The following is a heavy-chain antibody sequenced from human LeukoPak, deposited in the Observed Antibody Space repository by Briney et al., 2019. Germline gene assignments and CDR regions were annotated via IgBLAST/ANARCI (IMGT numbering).Heavy chain of an antibody. CDR1: SGSISSSY. CDR2: IYYSGNT. V-gene: IGHV4-59*08. Sequence: SETLSLTCTVSSGSISSSYWSWIRQPPGKGLEWIGYIYYSGNTNYNPSLESRVTISVDTSKNQFSLKLSSVTAADTAVYYCARRPAGTSFDIWGQGTMVTVSS. J-gene: IGHJ3*02. CDR3: ARRPAGTSFDI. D-gene: IGHD1-7*01.